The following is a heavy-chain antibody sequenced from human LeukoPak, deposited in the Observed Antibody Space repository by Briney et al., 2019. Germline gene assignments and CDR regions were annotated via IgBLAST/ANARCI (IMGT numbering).Heavy chain of an antibody. V-gene: IGHV4-34*01. Sequence: SETLSLTCAVYGGSFSGYYWSWIRQPPGKGLEWIGEINHSGSTNYNPSLKSRVTISIDMSKNQFSLKLRSGTAADTAMYYCAGDRDGIFDYWGQGTLVTVSS. CDR3: AGDRDGIFDY. CDR2: INHSGST. J-gene: IGHJ4*02. CDR1: GGSFSGYY. D-gene: IGHD3-10*01.